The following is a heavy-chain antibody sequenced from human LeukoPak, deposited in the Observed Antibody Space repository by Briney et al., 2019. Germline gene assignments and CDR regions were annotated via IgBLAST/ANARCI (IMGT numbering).Heavy chain of an antibody. CDR1: GGSISSYY. CDR3: ARGPSLGGRKYYLDY. CDR2: IYTSGST. J-gene: IGHJ4*02. D-gene: IGHD3-16*01. V-gene: IGHV4-4*07. Sequence: SETLSLTCTVSGGSISSYYWSWIRQPAGKGLEWIGRIYTSGSTNYNPSLKSRVTMSVDTSKNQFSLKLSSVTAADTAVYYCARGPSLGGRKYYLDYWGQGTLVTVSS.